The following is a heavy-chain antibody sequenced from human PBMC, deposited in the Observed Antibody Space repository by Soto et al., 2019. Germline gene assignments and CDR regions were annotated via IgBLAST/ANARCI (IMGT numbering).Heavy chain of an antibody. J-gene: IGHJ6*02. D-gene: IGHD3-9*01. CDR3: ARGWNDILTGYYFGYYGMDV. CDR2: IYYSGST. Sequence: SETLSLTCTVSGGSISSYYWSWIRQPPGKGLEWIGYIYYSGSTNYNPSLKSRVNISVDTSKNQFSLKLSSVTAADTAVYFFARGWNDILTGYYFGYYGMDVWGQGTTVTVS. V-gene: IGHV4-59*01. CDR1: GGSISSYY.